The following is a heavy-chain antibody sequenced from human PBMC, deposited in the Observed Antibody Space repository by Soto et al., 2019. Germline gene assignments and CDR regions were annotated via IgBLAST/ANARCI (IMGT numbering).Heavy chain of an antibody. CDR3: GRGPGGPDGPGDY. D-gene: IGHD2-15*01. Sequence: QVQLVQSGAEVKKPGASVKVSCKASGYTFTTYAMHWVRQAPGQRLEWMGWINAGNGNTKYSQKFQGRVTITRDTSASTAYMELSSLRSEDTAVYCCGRGPGGPDGPGDYWGQGTLVTVSS. CDR1: GYTFTTYA. V-gene: IGHV1-3*01. CDR2: INAGNGNT. J-gene: IGHJ4*02.